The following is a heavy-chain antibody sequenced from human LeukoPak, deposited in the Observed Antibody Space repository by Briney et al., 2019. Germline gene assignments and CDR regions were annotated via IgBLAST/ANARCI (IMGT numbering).Heavy chain of an antibody. CDR3: ASDSYSPEYFQH. J-gene: IGHJ1*01. CDR1: GFTVSSNY. Sequence: GGSLRLSCAASGFTVSSNYMSWVRQAPGKGLEWVSVIYSGGSTFYADSVKGRFTISRDNSKNTLYLQMNSLRAEDTAVYYCASDSYSPEYFQHWGLGTLVTVSS. V-gene: IGHV3-66*01. D-gene: IGHD2-15*01. CDR2: IYSGGST.